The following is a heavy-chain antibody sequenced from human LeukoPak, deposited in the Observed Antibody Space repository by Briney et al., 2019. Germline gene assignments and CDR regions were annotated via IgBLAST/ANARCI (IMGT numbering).Heavy chain of an antibody. J-gene: IGHJ4*02. CDR1: GGSISSYY. CDR2: IYYSGST. D-gene: IGHD3-9*01. Sequence: SGTLSLTCTVSGGSISSYYWSWIRQPPGKGLEWIGYIYYSGSTNYNPSLKSRVTISVDTSKNQFSLKLSSVTAADTAVYYCARSRFDYPFDYWGQGTLVTVSS. V-gene: IGHV4-59*01. CDR3: ARSRFDYPFDY.